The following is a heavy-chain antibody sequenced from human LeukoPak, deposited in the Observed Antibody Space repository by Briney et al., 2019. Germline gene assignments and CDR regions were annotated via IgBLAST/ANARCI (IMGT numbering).Heavy chain of an antibody. CDR2: IYSGGSGTT. J-gene: IGHJ4*02. CDR1: GLIVSNYY. D-gene: IGHD3-10*01. CDR3: ASGPVLLWFGAFDY. V-gene: IGHV3-53*01. Sequence: PGGSLRLSCAASGLIVSNYYISWVRQAPGKGLEWVSVIYSGGSGTTYYADAVKGRFTVSRDTSKNTLFLQMNSLRVEDTAVYYCASGPVLLWFGAFDYWGQGTLVTVSS.